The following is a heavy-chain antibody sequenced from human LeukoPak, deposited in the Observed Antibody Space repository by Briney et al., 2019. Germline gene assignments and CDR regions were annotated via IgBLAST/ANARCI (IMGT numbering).Heavy chain of an antibody. V-gene: IGHV3-30*02. J-gene: IGHJ4*02. CDR3: ARARDYDILTGTRGYYFDY. Sequence: GGSLRLSCAASGFTFSSYGMHWVRQAPGKGLEWVAFIRYDGSNKYYADSVKGRFTISRDNSKNTLYLQMNSLRAEDTAVYYCARARDYDILTGTRGYYFDYWGQGTLVTVSS. D-gene: IGHD3-9*01. CDR1: GFTFSSYG. CDR2: IRYDGSNK.